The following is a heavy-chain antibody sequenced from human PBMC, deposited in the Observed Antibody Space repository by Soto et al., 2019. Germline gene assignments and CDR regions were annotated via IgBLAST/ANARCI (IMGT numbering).Heavy chain of an antibody. CDR1: GGTFSSYT. CDR2: IIPILGIA. CDR3: ARDFYKKRIDRTCSGGSRYGFGWFDP. J-gene: IGHJ5*02. V-gene: IGHV1-69*04. D-gene: IGHD2-15*01. Sequence: GASVKVSCKASGGTFSSYTISWVRQAPGQGLEWMGRIIPILGIANYAQKFQGRVTITADKSTSTAYMELSSLRSEDTAVYYCARDFYKKRIDRTCSGGSRYGFGWFDPWAQGTLVTVSS.